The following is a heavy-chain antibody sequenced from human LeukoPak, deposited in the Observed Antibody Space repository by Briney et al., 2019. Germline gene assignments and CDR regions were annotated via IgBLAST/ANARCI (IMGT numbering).Heavy chain of an antibody. CDR2: INTDGSST. CDR1: GFTFSTYW. V-gene: IGHV3-74*01. CDR3: ANENYYGSGSYADH. J-gene: IGHJ4*02. D-gene: IGHD3-10*01. Sequence: GGSLRLSCAASGFTFSTYWMHWVRQAPGKGLVWVSRINTDGSSTNYADSVKGRFTISRDNSKNTLYLQMNSLRAEDTAVYYCANENYYGSGSYADHWGQGTLVTVSS.